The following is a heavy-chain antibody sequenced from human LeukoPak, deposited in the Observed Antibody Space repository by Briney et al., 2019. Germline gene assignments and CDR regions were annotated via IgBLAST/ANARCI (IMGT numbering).Heavy chain of an antibody. CDR3: ARGLGYSYGYGIDY. J-gene: IGHJ4*02. Sequence: GGSLRLSCAASGFIFSSYAMHWVRQAPGKGPEWVAIIWFDGSNTYYAESVEGRFTISRDNSKNTLYLQMNSLRAEDTAVYSCARGLGYSYGYGIDYWGQETLVIASS. CDR1: GFIFSSYA. CDR2: IWFDGSNT. V-gene: IGHV3-33*01. D-gene: IGHD5-18*01.